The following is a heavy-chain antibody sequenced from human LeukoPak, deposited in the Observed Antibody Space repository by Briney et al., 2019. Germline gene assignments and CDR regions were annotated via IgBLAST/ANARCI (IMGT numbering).Heavy chain of an antibody. V-gene: IGHV3-7*01. CDR2: IKQDGSEK. Sequence: GGSLRLSCAASGFTFSSYWRSWVRQAPGKGREWVANIKQDGSEKYYVDSVKGRFTISRDNAKNSLYLQMNSLRAEDTAVYYCARDLEGHICYFDYWGQGTLVTVSS. CDR1: GFTFSSYW. CDR3: ARDLEGHICYFDY. J-gene: IGHJ4*02. D-gene: IGHD2-21*01.